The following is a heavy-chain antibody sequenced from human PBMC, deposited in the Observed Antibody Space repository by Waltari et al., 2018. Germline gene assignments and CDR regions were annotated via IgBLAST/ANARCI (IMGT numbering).Heavy chain of an antibody. V-gene: IGHV4-34*01. Sequence: QVPLQQCGAGLLKPSETLSLTCAVYGGSFSGYYWRWIRQPPGKGLEWIGEINHSGSTNYNPSLKSRVTISVDTSKNPFSLKLSSVTAADTAVYYCARGYGWLQLIFDYWGQGTLVTVSS. CDR1: GGSFSGYY. CDR3: ARGYGWLQLIFDY. J-gene: IGHJ4*02. CDR2: INHSGST. D-gene: IGHD5-12*01.